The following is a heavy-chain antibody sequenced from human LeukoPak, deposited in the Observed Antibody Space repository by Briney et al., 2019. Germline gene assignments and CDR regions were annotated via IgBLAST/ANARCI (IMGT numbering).Heavy chain of an antibody. Sequence: GGSLRLSCAASGFTFSSYSMNWVRQAPGKGLEWVAVISYDGSNKYYADSVKGRFTISRDNSKNTLYLQMNSLRAEDTAVYYCAKDDTAMVTPFDYWGQGTLVTVSS. D-gene: IGHD5-18*01. V-gene: IGHV3-30*18. CDR1: GFTFSSYS. CDR2: ISYDGSNK. J-gene: IGHJ4*02. CDR3: AKDDTAMVTPFDY.